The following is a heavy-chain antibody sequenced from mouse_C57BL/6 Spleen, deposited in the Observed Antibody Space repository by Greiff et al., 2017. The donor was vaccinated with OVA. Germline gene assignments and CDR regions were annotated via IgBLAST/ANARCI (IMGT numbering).Heavy chain of an antibody. J-gene: IGHJ2*01. CDR3: ARSFIY. Sequence: VQLQPSGAELVTPGASVQLSCTASGFTFPSSCLRWVKQSTVQGLEWIGEIYPRSGNTYYNEKFKGQATLTADKSSSTAYMELRSLTSEDSAVYFCARSFIYWGQGTTLTVSS. V-gene: IGHV1-81*01. D-gene: IGHD1-2*01. CDR1: GFTFPSSC. CDR2: IYPRSGNT.